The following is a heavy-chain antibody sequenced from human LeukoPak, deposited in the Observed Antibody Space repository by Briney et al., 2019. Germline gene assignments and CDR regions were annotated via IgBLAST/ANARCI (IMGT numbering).Heavy chain of an antibody. D-gene: IGHD6-13*01. CDR3: ARESWAAAGTGESM. V-gene: IGHV4-61*02. CDR1: VNSISRGDNY. CDR2: IYTSGST. Sequence: SETLSLTCTLSVNSISRGDNYWSWLRQPAGKGLEWLGRIYTSGSTNYNTSLKSRVTISGDTSKNQFSLRLSSVTAADTAVYYCARESWAAAGTGESMGGQGTLVTVAS. J-gene: IGHJ4*02.